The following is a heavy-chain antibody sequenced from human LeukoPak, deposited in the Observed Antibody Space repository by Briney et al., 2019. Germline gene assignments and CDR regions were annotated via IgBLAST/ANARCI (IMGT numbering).Heavy chain of an antibody. CDR3: ARVGIVVVPAAPPTHMDV. Sequence: SETLSLTCAVYGRSFSGYYWSSIRQPPRNGLEWIGEINNSGSTNYNPSLKSRVTISVDTSKNQFSLRLSSVTAADTAVHYCARVGIVVVPAAPPTHMDVWGKGTTVTVSS. CDR2: INNSGST. J-gene: IGHJ6*03. V-gene: IGHV4-34*01. CDR1: GRSFSGYY. D-gene: IGHD2-2*01.